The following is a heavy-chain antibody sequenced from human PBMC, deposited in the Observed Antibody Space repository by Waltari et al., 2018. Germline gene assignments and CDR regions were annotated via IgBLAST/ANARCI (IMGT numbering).Heavy chain of an antibody. V-gene: IGHV1-69*01. D-gene: IGHD6-19*01. CDR3: ARDYEGLRGSGWYGALDY. CDR1: GYTFTGYY. J-gene: IGHJ4*02. Sequence: QVQLVQSGAEVKKPGASVKVSCKASGYTFTGYYMHWVRQAPGQGLEWMGGIIPIFGTANYAQKFQGRVTITTDESTSTAYMELSSLRSEDTAVYYCARDYEGLRGSGWYGALDYWGQGTLVTVSS. CDR2: IIPIFGTA.